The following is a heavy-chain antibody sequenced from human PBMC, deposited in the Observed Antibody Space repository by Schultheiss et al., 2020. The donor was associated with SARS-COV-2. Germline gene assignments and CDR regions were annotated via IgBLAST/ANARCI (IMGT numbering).Heavy chain of an antibody. CDR3: ARAEAAGYSSSWIWFDP. CDR2: ISAYNGNT. D-gene: IGHD6-13*01. V-gene: IGHV1-18*04. CDR1: GYTFTGYY. Sequence: ASVKVSCKASGYTFTGYYMHWVRQAPGQGLEWMGWISAYNGNTNYAQKLQGRVTMTTDTSTSTAYMELRSLRSDDTAVYYCARAEAAGYSSSWIWFDPWGQGTLVTVSS. J-gene: IGHJ5*02.